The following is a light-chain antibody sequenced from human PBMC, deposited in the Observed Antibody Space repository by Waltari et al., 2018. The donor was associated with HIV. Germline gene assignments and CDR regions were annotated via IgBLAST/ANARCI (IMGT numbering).Light chain of an antibody. CDR2: RAS. Sequence: DIQMTQSPSYLSASLGDRVIITCQASQGITNYLNWYQQKPGKAPKLLIYRASSLERGVPSRFSGSGSGTYFTFTISSLQHEDIATYYCQQSDNLPLTFGGGTRVEIK. CDR1: QGITNY. V-gene: IGKV1-33*01. J-gene: IGKJ4*01. CDR3: QQSDNLPLT.